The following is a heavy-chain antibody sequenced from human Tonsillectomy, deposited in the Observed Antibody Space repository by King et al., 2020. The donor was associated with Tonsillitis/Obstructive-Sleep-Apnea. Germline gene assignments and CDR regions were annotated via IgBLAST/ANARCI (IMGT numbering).Heavy chain of an antibody. CDR2: ISYDGSNK. D-gene: IGHD6-6*01. V-gene: IGHV3-30*18. CDR1: GFTFSSYG. J-gene: IGHJ3*02. CDR3: AKGVPEYSSSVGYAFDI. Sequence: VQLVESGGGVVQPGRSLRLSCAASGFTFSSYGMHWVRQAPGKGLEWVAVISYDGSNKYYADSVKGRFTISRDNSKNTLYLQMNSLRAEDTAVYYCAKGVPEYSSSVGYAFDIWGQGTMVTVSS.